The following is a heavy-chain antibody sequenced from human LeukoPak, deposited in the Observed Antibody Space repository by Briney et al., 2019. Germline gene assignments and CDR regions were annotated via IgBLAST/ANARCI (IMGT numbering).Heavy chain of an antibody. CDR1: GGSISSGDYY. D-gene: IGHD1-26*01. V-gene: IGHV4-30-4*08. CDR3: ARGSYDTPSFDY. J-gene: IGHJ4*02. Sequence: SETLSLTCTVSGGSISSGDYYWSWIRQPPGKGLEWIGYIYYSGSTYYNPSLKSRVTISVDTSKNQFSLKLSSVTAADTAVYYCARGSYDTPSFDYWGQGTLVTVS. CDR2: IYYSGST.